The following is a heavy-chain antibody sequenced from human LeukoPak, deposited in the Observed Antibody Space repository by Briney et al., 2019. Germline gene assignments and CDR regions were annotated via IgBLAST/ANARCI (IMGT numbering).Heavy chain of an antibody. J-gene: IGHJ3*02. CDR3: ATGTYVLRYFDWSLGAFDI. Sequence: ASVKVSCKVSGYTLAELSMHWVRQAPGKGLELMGGFDPEDGETIYAQKFQGRVTMTEDTSTDTAYMELSSLRSEDTAVYYCATGTYVLRYFDWSLGAFDIWGQGTMVTVSS. V-gene: IGHV1-24*01. CDR2: FDPEDGET. CDR1: GYTLAELS. D-gene: IGHD3-9*01.